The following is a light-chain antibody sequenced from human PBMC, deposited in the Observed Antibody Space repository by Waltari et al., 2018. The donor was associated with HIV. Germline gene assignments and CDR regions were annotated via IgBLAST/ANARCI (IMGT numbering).Light chain of an antibody. V-gene: IGLV2-14*03. Sequence: QSALTQPASVPGSPGHSITITCTGTRSYVGGYNYVPWYQQHPGTAPKLMVYDVTNRPSGVSNRFSGSKSGNTAFLTISGLQDEDEADYYCSSYTTSRTVVFGGGTKLTVL. CDR2: DVT. J-gene: IGLJ2*01. CDR1: RSYVGGYNY. CDR3: SSYTTSRTVV.